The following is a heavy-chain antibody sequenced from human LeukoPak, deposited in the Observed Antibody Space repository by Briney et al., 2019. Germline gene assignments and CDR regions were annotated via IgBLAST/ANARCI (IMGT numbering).Heavy chain of an antibody. V-gene: IGHV3-30*02. CDR3: AKDQPDYGDYEVDH. Sequence: GGSLRLSCAASGFSFGIYGMRWVRQAPGKGLEWVAFIWADGRREFYADSVRGRFTISRDNSKNTLFLQMNSLRVEDTAVYYCAKDQPDYGDYEVDHWGQGTLVTVSS. D-gene: IGHD4-17*01. CDR1: GFSFGIYG. CDR2: IWADGRRE. J-gene: IGHJ4*02.